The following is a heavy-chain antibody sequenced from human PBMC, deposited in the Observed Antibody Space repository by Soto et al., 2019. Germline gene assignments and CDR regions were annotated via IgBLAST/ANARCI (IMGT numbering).Heavy chain of an antibody. V-gene: IGHV1-69*06. CDR3: ARAATVTTLDYYYGMDV. J-gene: IGHJ6*02. CDR2: IIPIFGTA. Sequence: SVKVSCKASGGTFSSYAISWVRQAPGHGLEWMGGIIPIFGTANYAQKFQDRVTITADKSTSTAYMELRSLRSEDTPAYYCARAATVTTLDYYYGMDVWGQGTTVTVSS. CDR1: GGTFSSYA. D-gene: IGHD4-17*01.